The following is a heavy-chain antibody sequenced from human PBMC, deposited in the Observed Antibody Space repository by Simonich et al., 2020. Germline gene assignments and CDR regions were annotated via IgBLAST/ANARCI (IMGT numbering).Heavy chain of an antibody. CDR1: GYSISSGYY. J-gene: IGHJ6*02. D-gene: IGHD6-13*01. CDR3: ARVGYSNYYYYGMDV. V-gene: IGHV4-38-2*01. Sequence: QVQLQESGPGLVKPSETLSLTCAVSGYSISSGYYWGWIRQPPGKGLEWIGRIYHSGSTYYNPSLKSRIPISVDTSKNQFSLKLSSVTAADTAVYYCARVGYSNYYYYGMDVWGQGTTVTVSS. CDR2: IYHSGST.